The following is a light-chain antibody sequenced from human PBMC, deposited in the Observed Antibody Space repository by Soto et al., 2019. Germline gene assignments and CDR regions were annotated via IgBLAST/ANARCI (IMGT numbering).Light chain of an antibody. CDR2: DVS. CDR1: SSDIGLYNS. J-gene: IGLJ1*01. Sequence: QSVLTQSTSVSGSPARSITISCTGSSSDIGLYNSVAWYQQRPGRVPKLILYDVSSRPSGVSRRFSGSKSDNTASLTISGLQSEDEADYYCSSYSAGTTNYVFGTGTKVTVL. CDR3: SSYSAGTTNYV. V-gene: IGLV2-14*01.